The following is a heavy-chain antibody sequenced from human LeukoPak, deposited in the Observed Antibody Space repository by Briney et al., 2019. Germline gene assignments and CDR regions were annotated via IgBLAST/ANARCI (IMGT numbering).Heavy chain of an antibody. CDR3: AREKQYYYDSSGYPNCYDY. V-gene: IGHV3-21*01. J-gene: IGHJ4*02. CDR2: IRSSGSYI. Sequence: GGSLRLSCAASGFTFSSYSMNWVRQAPGKGLEWVSSIRSSGSYIYYADSVKGRFTISRDNAKNSLYLQMNSLRAEDTAVYYCAREKQYYYDSSGYPNCYDYWGQGTLVTVSS. CDR1: GFTFSSYS. D-gene: IGHD3-22*01.